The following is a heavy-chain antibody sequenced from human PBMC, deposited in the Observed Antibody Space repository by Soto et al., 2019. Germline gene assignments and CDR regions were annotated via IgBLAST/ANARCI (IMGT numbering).Heavy chain of an antibody. Sequence: EVQLLESGGGLVQPGGSLRLSCAASGFTFSSYAMYWVRQAPGKGLEWVSVISGSGGSTYYADSVKGRFTISRDNSKSTLYLQMNSLRAEDTAVYYCAKDESRRNRRYFDLWGRGPLVTVSS. V-gene: IGHV3-23*01. CDR3: AKDESRRNRRYFDL. CDR2: ISGSGGST. J-gene: IGHJ2*01. CDR1: GFTFSSYA. D-gene: IGHD4-4*01.